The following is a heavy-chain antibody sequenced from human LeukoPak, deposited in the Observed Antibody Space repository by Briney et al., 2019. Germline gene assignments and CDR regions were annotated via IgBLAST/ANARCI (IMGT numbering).Heavy chain of an antibody. V-gene: IGHV4-4*07. CDR3: ARGWGRELLTINAYFDY. CDR1: GGSISSYY. D-gene: IGHD1-26*01. J-gene: IGHJ4*02. CDR2: IYTSGST. Sequence: SETLSLTCTVSGGSISSYYWSWIRQPAGKGLEWIGRIYTSGSTNYNPSLKSRVTMSVDTSKNQFSLKLSPVTAADTAVYYCARGWGRELLTINAYFDYWGQGTPVTVSS.